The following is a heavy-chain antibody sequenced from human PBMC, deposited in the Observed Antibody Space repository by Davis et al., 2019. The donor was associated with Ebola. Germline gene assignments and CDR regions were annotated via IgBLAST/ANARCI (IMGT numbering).Heavy chain of an antibody. J-gene: IGHJ4*02. Sequence: GGSLRLSCAASGFTFSSYGMHWVRQAPGKGLEWVAVIWYDGSNKYYADSVKGRFTISRDNSKNTLYLQMNSLRAEDTAVYYCAKDGGTVTIDYWGQGTLVTVSS. CDR1: GFTFSSYG. V-gene: IGHV3-30*02. D-gene: IGHD4-11*01. CDR2: IWYDGSNK. CDR3: AKDGGTVTIDY.